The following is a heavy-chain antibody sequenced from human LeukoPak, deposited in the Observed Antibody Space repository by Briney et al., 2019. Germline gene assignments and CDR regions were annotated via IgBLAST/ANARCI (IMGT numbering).Heavy chain of an antibody. CDR1: GGFLSDFS. J-gene: IGHJ5*02. D-gene: IGHD3-9*01. CDR2: STYDGST. Sequence: SETLSLTCAVEGGFLSDFSWSWIRQSPGKGLEWIGESTYDGSTRYNPSLRGRVDISVDTSQNQFSLTLTSVTAADTAVYYCARDSDILTEHNWFDPWGQGTPVIISS. V-gene: IGHV4-34*01. CDR3: ARDSDILTEHNWFDP.